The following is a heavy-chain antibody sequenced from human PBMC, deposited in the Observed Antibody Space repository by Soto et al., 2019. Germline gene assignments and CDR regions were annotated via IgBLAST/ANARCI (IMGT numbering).Heavy chain of an antibody. D-gene: IGHD1-26*01. CDR1: GFTFSSYG. CDR2: IWYDGSNK. J-gene: IGHJ5*02. CDR3: ARDRSSWSYTYNWFDP. V-gene: IGHV3-33*01. Sequence: QVQLVESGGGVVQPGRSLRLSCAASGFTFSSYGMHWVRQAPGKGLEWVAVIWYDGSNKYYADSVKGRFTISRDNSKNTLYLQMNSLRAEDTAVYYCARDRSSWSYTYNWFDPWGQGTLVTVSS.